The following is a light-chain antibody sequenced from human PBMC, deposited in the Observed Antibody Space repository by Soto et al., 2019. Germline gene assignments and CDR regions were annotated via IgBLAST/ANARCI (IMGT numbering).Light chain of an antibody. V-gene: IGLV1-40*01. CDR1: SSNIGAGYD. CDR3: QSYDNSLSARV. J-gene: IGLJ2*01. CDR2: GNS. Sequence: QSVLTQPPSVSGAPGQRVTISCTGSSSNIGAGYDVHWYQQLPGTAPKLLIYGNSNRPSGVPDRFYGSKSGTSASLAITGLQAEEEADYYCQSYDNSLSARVFGGGTKVTV.